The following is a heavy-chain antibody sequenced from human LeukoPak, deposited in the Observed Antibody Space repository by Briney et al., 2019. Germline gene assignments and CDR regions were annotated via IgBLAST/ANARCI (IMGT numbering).Heavy chain of an antibody. D-gene: IGHD5-18*01. V-gene: IGHV1-69*05. J-gene: IGHJ4*02. CDR1: GGTFSSYA. Sequence: GASVKVSCKASGGTFSSYAISWVRQAPGQGLEWMGGIIPIFGTANYAQKFQGRVTITTDESTSTAYMELSSLRAEDTAFYYCAKGTGYSYSTTFDYWGRGTLVTVSS. CDR3: AKGTGYSYSTTFDY. CDR2: IIPIFGTA.